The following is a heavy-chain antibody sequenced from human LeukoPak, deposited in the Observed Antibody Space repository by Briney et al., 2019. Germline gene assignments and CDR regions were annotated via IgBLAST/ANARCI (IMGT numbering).Heavy chain of an antibody. J-gene: IGHJ1*01. CDR3: AKDLGDNLVVVSFQH. CDR1: GFSFDSHA. D-gene: IGHD2-15*01. Sequence: PGGSLRLSCAASGFSFDSHAMNWVRQAPGKGLEWVAVISGVGGSPYYADSVKGRFAISRDNSKNTLYLEMNSLRVEDTAVYYCAKDLGDNLVVVSFQHWGQGTPVIVSS. V-gene: IGHV3-23*01. CDR2: ISGVGGSP.